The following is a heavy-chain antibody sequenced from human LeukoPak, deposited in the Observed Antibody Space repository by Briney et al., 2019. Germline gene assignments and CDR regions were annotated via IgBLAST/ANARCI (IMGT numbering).Heavy chain of an antibody. CDR2: VNARGST. CDR1: GGSITGTNFY. Sequence: SETLSLTCTVSGGSITGTNFYWGWIRQSPGKGLEWVGSVNARGSTAYHPSLKSRVTISADTSQNQFSLRLRSVTAADTAVYYCARELNWGQGILVTVSS. V-gene: IGHV4-39*07. J-gene: IGHJ4*02. CDR3: ARELN.